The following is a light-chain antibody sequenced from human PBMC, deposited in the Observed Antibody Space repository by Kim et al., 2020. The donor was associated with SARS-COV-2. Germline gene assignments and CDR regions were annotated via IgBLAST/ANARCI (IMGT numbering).Light chain of an antibody. CDR3: SSYTSSSNGV. CDR2: DVS. CDR1: SSDVGGYNY. V-gene: IGLV2-14*03. J-gene: IGLJ2*01. Sequence: QSDLTQPASVSGSPGQSITISCTGTSSDVGGYNYVSWYQQHPGKAPKLMIYDVSNRPSGVSNRFSGSKSGNTASLTISGLQAEDEADYYCSSYTSSSNGVFGGGTQLTVL.